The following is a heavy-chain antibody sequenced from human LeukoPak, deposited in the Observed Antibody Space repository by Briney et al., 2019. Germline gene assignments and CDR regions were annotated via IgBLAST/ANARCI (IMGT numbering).Heavy chain of an antibody. Sequence: GGSLRLSCAASGFTFSSYWMHWVRQAPGKGLVWASRISPDGSTTGHADSVKGRFTTSRDNAKNTLFLQMNSLRAEDTAVYYCARDKDVYSSGWYYFDYWGQGTLVTVSS. CDR2: ISPDGSTT. CDR1: GFTFSSYW. J-gene: IGHJ4*02. CDR3: ARDKDVYSSGWYYFDY. V-gene: IGHV3-74*01. D-gene: IGHD6-19*01.